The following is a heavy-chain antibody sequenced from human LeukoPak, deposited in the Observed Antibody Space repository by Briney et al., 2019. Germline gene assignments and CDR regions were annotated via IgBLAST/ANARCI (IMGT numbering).Heavy chain of an antibody. J-gene: IGHJ3*02. Sequence: PSETLSLTCTVSGGSISSGSYYWSWIRQPAGKGLEWIGRIYTSGSTNYNPSLKSRVTISVDTSKNQFSLKLSSVTAADAAVYYCARERRDGYNKWWAFDIWGQGTMVTVSS. V-gene: IGHV4-61*02. D-gene: IGHD5-24*01. CDR3: ARERRDGYNKWWAFDI. CDR1: GGSISSGSYY. CDR2: IYTSGST.